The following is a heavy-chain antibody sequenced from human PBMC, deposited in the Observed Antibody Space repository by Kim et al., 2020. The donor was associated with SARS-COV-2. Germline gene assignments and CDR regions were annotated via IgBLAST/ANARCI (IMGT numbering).Heavy chain of an antibody. Sequence: ASVKVSCKASGYTFTSYAMNWVRQAPGQGLEWMGWINTNTGNPTYAQGFTGRFVFSLDTSVSTAYLQISSLKAEDTAVYYCAREGGLRYFDWSIGFDYWGQGTLVTVSS. CDR2: INTNTGNP. D-gene: IGHD3-9*01. J-gene: IGHJ4*02. CDR3: AREGGLRYFDWSIGFDY. CDR1: GYTFTSYA. V-gene: IGHV7-4-1*02.